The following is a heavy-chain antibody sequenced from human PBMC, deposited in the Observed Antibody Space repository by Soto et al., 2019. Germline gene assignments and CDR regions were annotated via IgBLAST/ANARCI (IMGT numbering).Heavy chain of an antibody. CDR1: GGSISSSNW. J-gene: IGHJ4*02. CDR2: IYHSGST. V-gene: IGHV4-4*02. CDR3: ARGGWLGGRGEYFAY. Sequence: QVQLQESGPGLVKPSGTLSLTCAVSGGSISSSNWWSWVRQPPGKGLEWIGEIYHSGSTNYNPSLQSRVTLSVDKSKNQFSLKLSAVTAADTAVYYCARGGWLGGRGEYFAYWGQGTLVTVSS. D-gene: IGHD3-10*01.